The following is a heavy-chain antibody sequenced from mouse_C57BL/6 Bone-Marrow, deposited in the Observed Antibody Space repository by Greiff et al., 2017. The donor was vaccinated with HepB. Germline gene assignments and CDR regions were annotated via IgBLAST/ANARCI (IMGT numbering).Heavy chain of an antibody. CDR1: GYTFTSYW. D-gene: IGHD3-2*02. V-gene: IGHV1-53*01. Sequence: QVQLQQPGTELVKPGASVKLSCKASGYTFTSYWMHWVKQRPGQGLEWFGNLNPSHGGTNYNEKFKSKAKLTVDKSSSTAYMQLSSLTSEDSAVYYCVLRDSSGPFAYWGQGTLVTVSA. J-gene: IGHJ3*01. CDR2: LNPSHGGT. CDR3: VLRDSSGPFAY.